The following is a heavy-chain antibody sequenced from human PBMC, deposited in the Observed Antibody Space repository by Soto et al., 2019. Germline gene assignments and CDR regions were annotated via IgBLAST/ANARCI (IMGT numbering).Heavy chain of an antibody. V-gene: IGHV4-61*01. CDR1: GGSVSSGSYY. Sequence: PSETLSLTCTVSGGSVSSGSYYWSWIRQPPGKGLEWIGYIYYSGSTNYNPSLKSRVTISVDTSKNQFSLKLSSVTAADTAVYYCARLYYDILTGYYGFDPWGQGTLVTVSS. D-gene: IGHD3-9*01. CDR2: IYYSGST. J-gene: IGHJ5*02. CDR3: ARLYYDILTGYYGFDP.